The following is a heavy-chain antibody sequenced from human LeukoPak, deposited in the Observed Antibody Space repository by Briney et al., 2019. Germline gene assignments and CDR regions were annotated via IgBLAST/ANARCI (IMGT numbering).Heavy chain of an antibody. CDR3: AXGVXGAGSLLEYFQH. V-gene: IGHV3-23*01. D-gene: IGHD3-10*01. CDR2: ITTDGSGA. Sequence: GGSLRLSCAASGFAFRNYDMIWARQAPGRGLEWVSGITTDGSGAYYADSVKGRFTVSRDNSKNTVFLQMNSLRGEDAAIYYCAXGVXGAGSLLEYFQHWGQGTLVTVSS. CDR1: GFAFRNYD. J-gene: IGHJ1*01.